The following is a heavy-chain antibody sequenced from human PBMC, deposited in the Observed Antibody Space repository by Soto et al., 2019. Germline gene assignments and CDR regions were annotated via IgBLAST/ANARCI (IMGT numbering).Heavy chain of an antibody. CDR2: ISWNSGNI. D-gene: IGHD3-22*01. J-gene: IGHJ4*02. Sequence: EVQLVESGGGLVQPGRSLRLSCAASGFTFDDHAMHWVRQVPGKGLEWVSGISWNSGNIGYADSVKGRFTISRDNAXNSLDRQMNRLRVEDTALYYFVRDMDVSGYARFDYWGQGTLVTVSS. CDR3: VRDMDVSGYARFDY. V-gene: IGHV3-9*01. CDR1: GFTFDDHA.